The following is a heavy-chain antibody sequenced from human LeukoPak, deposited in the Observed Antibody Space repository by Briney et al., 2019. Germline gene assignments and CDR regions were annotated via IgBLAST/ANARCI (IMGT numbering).Heavy chain of an antibody. CDR1: GFTFSTYA. Sequence: GGSLRLSCAASGFTFSTYAMNWVRQAPAKGLEWVSYISGGGETRYYADSVKGRFTISRDNGKNSLYLQMNSLRAEDTAVYYCARDASGHDLPFDYWGQGTLVTVSS. D-gene: IGHD6-25*01. CDR3: ARDASGHDLPFDY. V-gene: IGHV3-48*03. J-gene: IGHJ4*02. CDR2: ISGGGETR.